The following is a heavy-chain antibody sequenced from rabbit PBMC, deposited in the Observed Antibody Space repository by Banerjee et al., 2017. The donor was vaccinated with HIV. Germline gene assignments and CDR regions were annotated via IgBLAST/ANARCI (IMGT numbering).Heavy chain of an antibody. D-gene: IGHD6-1*01. J-gene: IGHJ4*01. CDR2: INAGSANST. V-gene: IGHV1S40*01. CDR3: ARAGGAGYGYGTRFKL. Sequence: QSLEESGGDLVKPGGSLTLTCTASGFDFSGSYWICWVRQAPGKGLEWIACINAGSANSTCYATWAKGRFTISKTSSPTVTLQMTSLTAADTTTYFCARAGGAGYGYGTRFKLWGPGTLVTVS. CDR1: GFDFSGSYW.